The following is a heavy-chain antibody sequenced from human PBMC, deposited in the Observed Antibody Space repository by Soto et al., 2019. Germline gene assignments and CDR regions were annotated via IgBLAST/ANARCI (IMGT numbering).Heavy chain of an antibody. Sequence: SETLSLTCAVYGGSFSGYYWSWIRQPPGKGLEWIGEINHSGSTNYNPSLKSRVTITVDTSKNQFSLKLSSVTAADTAVYYCARGLGLERRDGTPTRRYYFDYWGQGTLVTVSS. CDR2: INHSGST. D-gene: IGHD1-1*01. CDR1: GGSFSGYY. V-gene: IGHV4-34*01. CDR3: ARGLGLERRDGTPTRRYYFDY. J-gene: IGHJ4*02.